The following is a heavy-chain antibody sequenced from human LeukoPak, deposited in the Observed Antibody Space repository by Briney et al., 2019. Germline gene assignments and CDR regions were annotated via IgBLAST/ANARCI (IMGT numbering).Heavy chain of an antibody. CDR3: ATSESSFTAMIGGHDAFDV. V-gene: IGHV1-2*02. J-gene: IGHJ3*01. CDR2: ISPNSGER. D-gene: IGHD3-16*01. CDR1: GSTFPGYY. Sequence: ASVKVCCKASGSTFPGYYVYWVRQAPGQGLEWMGWISPNSGERKHSPKSEGRVTLTNDTSIATAYMEQSSLQSDDTAVFFCATSESSFTAMIGGHDAFDVWGPGTVVTVSS.